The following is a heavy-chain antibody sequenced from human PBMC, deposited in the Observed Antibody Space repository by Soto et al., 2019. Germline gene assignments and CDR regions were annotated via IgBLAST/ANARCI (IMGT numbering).Heavy chain of an antibody. J-gene: IGHJ4*02. Sequence: QVQLVESGGGVVQPGRSLRLSCAASGFTFSSYAMHWVRQAPGKGLEWVAVISYDGSNKYYADSVKGRFTISRDNSKNTLYLQMNSLRAEDTAVYYCAKGNNYYDSSGAIDYWGQGTLVTVSS. D-gene: IGHD3-22*01. CDR2: ISYDGSNK. CDR1: GFTFSSYA. CDR3: AKGNNYYDSSGAIDY. V-gene: IGHV3-30*04.